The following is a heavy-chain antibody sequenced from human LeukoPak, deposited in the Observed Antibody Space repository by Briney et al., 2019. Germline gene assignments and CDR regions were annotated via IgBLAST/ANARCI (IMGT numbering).Heavy chain of an antibody. CDR2: ISYDGSNK. J-gene: IGHJ4*02. D-gene: IGHD7-27*01. CDR1: GFTFSSYG. CDR3: AKDTNWGSWRYFDY. V-gene: IGHV3-30*18. Sequence: PGRSLRLSCAASGFTFSSYGMHWVRQAPGKGLEWVAVISYDGSNKYYADSVKGRFTITRDNSKNTLYLQMNSLRAEDTAVYYCAKDTNWGSWRYFDYWGQGTLVTVSS.